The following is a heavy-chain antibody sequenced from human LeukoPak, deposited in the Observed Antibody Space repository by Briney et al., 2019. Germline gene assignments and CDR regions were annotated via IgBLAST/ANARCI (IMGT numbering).Heavy chain of an antibody. CDR2: ISSSGSSL. D-gene: IGHD2-15*01. CDR3: ARQISRHCSGGSCYSGWELYFDY. Sequence: QSGGSLRLSCAASGFSFDSYEMNWVRQAPGKGLEWVSYISSSGSSLDYADSVKGRFTISRDNAKNSLYLQMNSLRAEDTGVYHCARQISRHCSGGSCYSGWELYFDYWGQGTPVTVSS. J-gene: IGHJ4*02. CDR1: GFSFDSYE. V-gene: IGHV3-48*03.